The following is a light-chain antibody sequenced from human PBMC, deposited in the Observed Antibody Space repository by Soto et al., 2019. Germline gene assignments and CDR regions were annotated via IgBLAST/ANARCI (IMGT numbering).Light chain of an antibody. CDR3: QQYGSAPAWT. V-gene: IGKV3-20*01. J-gene: IGKJ1*01. Sequence: EIVLTQSPGTLSLSPGERATLSCRASQSISSSYLAWYQQKPGQAPRLLIYGASNRATGIPDRFSGSGSGTDFTLTISRLEPEDFAVYYCQQYGSAPAWTFGQGTQVEI. CDR2: GAS. CDR1: QSISSSY.